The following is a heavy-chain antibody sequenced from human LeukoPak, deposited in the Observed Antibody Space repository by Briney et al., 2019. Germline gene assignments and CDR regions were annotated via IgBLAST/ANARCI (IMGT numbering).Heavy chain of an antibody. D-gene: IGHD6-19*01. CDR1: GFTLIDYD. J-gene: IGHJ4*02. CDR2: IGIRGDT. V-gene: IGHV3-13*01. Sequence: GGSLRLSCAASGFTLIDYDMHWVRQVIGKGLEWVSAIGIRGDTHYSGSVKGRFTISRENAESSLYLQMSSLRAEDTAVYYCARGGIQVSGIDEFDYWGQGTLVTVSS. CDR3: ARGGIQVSGIDEFDY.